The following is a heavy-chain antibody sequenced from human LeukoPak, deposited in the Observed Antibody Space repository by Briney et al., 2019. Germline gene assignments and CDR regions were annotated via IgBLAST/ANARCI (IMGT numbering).Heavy chain of an antibody. CDR2: IYYSGST. D-gene: IGHD3-22*01. Sequence: SETLSLTCTVSGGSINNYYWGWIRQPPGKGLEWIGYIYYSGSTNYNPSLKSRVTVSVETSKKQFSLKLSSVTAADTAVYYCARYDSSAIYGGGFDIWGQGTMVTVSS. V-gene: IGHV4-59*01. CDR3: ARYDSSAIYGGGFDI. J-gene: IGHJ3*02. CDR1: GGSINNYY.